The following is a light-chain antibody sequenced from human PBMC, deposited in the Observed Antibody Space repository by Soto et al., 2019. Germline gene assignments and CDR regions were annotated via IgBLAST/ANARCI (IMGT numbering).Light chain of an antibody. Sequence: EIVLTQSPGTLSLSPGERATLSCRASQSVSSSYLAWYQQKPGQAPRLLIYGASSRATGIPDRFSGSGSGREVTLPISRMEAHDVVVYYCHQYGGCPPYTFGQGTKVEIK. CDR1: QSVSSSY. J-gene: IGKJ2*01. CDR3: HQYGGCPPYT. CDR2: GAS. V-gene: IGKV3-20*01.